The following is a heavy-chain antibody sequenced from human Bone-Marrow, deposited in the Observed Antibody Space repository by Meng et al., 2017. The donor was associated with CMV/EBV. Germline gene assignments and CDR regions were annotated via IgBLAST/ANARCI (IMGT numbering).Heavy chain of an antibody. Sequence: GESLKISCAASGFTFSSYSMNWVRQAPGKGLEWVSSISSSSSYIYYADSVKGRFTISRDNAKNSLYLQMNSLRAEDTALYYCAKAKGSNWNYEVSDDWGPGKLVNVAS. J-gene: IGHJ4*02. CDR1: GFTFSSYS. V-gene: IGHV3-21*04. CDR3: AKAKGSNWNYEVSDD. D-gene: IGHD1-7*01. CDR2: ISSSSSYI.